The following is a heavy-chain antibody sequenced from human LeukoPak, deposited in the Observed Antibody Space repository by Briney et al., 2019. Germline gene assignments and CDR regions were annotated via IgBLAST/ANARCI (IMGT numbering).Heavy chain of an antibody. CDR2: IKSKTDGGTT. CDR3: TSNLVAAGILDY. V-gene: IGHV3-15*01. Sequence: PGGSLRLSCAASGFTFSNAWMSWVRQAPGKGLEWVGRIKSKTDGGTTDYAAPVKGRFTISRDDSKNTLYLQMSSLKTEDTAVYYCTSNLVAAGILDYWGQGALVTVSS. D-gene: IGHD6-13*01. CDR1: GFTFSNAW. J-gene: IGHJ4*02.